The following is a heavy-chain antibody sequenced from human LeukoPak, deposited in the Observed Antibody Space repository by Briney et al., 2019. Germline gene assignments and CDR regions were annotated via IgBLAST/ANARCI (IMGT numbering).Heavy chain of an antibody. Sequence: GASVKVSCKASGYTFISYYMHWVRQAPGQGPEWMGIINPSGGTTNYAQKFQGRVSMTSDTSTSTVYMELSSLRSEDTAVYYCARDQDSSGWFGAFDIWGQGTMVTVSS. CDR3: ARDQDSSGWFGAFDI. D-gene: IGHD6-19*01. V-gene: IGHV1-46*01. CDR2: INPSGGTT. CDR1: GYTFISYY. J-gene: IGHJ3*02.